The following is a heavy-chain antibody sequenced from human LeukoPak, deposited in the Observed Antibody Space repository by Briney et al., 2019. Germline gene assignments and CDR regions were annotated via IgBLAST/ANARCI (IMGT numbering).Heavy chain of an antibody. J-gene: IGHJ4*02. D-gene: IGHD3-22*01. V-gene: IGHV3-30*18. CDR2: ISNDGNNK. CDR3: AKDNYYDSSAFVDY. Sequence: QPGGSLRLSCAASGFTFSSYGMHWVRQAPGKGLEWVAAISNDGNNKYYADSVKGRFTISRDNSKNTLYLQMNSLRAEDTAVYYCAKDNYYDSSAFVDYWGQGTLVTVSS. CDR1: GFTFSSYG.